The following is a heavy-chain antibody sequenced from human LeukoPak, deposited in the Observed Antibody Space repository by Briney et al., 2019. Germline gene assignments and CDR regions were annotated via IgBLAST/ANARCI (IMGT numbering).Heavy chain of an antibody. Sequence: PGGSLRPSCAASGFTLSSYAMSWVRQAPGKGLEWVSAISGSGGSTYYADSVKGRFTISRDNSKNTLYLQMNSLRAEDTAVYYCAKDPGLLWFGESQYFDYWGQGTLVTVSS. V-gene: IGHV3-23*01. CDR1: GFTLSSYA. CDR2: ISGSGGST. CDR3: AKDPGLLWFGESQYFDY. D-gene: IGHD3-10*01. J-gene: IGHJ4*02.